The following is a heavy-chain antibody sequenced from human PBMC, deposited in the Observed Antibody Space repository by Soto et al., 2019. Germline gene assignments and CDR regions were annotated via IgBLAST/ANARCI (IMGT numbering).Heavy chain of an antibody. CDR3: ARAQYLADDVFDI. J-gene: IGHJ3*02. Sequence: GGSRRLSCTASGFTFSSYWMHWARQAPGKGLVXVSXXNXXGXXXXXAXXVKGRFTISRDNAKSTLYLQMNSLRAEETAVYYCARAQYLADDVFDIWGRGTVVTVSS. CDR2: XNXXGXXX. D-gene: IGHD2-2*01. CDR1: GFTFSSYW. V-gene: IGHV3-74*01.